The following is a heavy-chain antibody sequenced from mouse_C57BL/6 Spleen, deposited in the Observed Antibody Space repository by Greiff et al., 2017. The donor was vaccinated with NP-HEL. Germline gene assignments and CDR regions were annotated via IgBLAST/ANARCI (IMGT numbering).Heavy chain of an antibody. Sequence: VQLQQSGPGMVKPSQSLSLTCTVTGYSITSGYDWHWIRHFPGNKLEWMGYISYSGSTNYNPSLKSRISITHDTSKNHFFLKLNSVTTEDTATYYCARGDYDGFAYWGQGTLVTVSA. CDR2: ISYSGST. CDR1: GYSITSGYD. D-gene: IGHD2-4*01. V-gene: IGHV3-1*01. J-gene: IGHJ3*01. CDR3: ARGDYDGFAY.